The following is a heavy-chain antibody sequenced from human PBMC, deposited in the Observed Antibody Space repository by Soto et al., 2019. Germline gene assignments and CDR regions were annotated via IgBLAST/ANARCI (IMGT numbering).Heavy chain of an antibody. D-gene: IGHD2-2*02. CDR2: FKYGGSP. CDR3: ARGGIPTQNWFDP. J-gene: IGHJ5*02. V-gene: IGHV4-59*11. Sequence: PSETLSLTCSVSGGSITSHFWNWIRQPPGKGLEWIAYFKYGGSPSYNPSLQSRVTVSSDTLRDQFSLKLNSVTTADTAVYYCARGGIPTQNWFDPWGPGTLVTVSS. CDR1: GGSITSHF.